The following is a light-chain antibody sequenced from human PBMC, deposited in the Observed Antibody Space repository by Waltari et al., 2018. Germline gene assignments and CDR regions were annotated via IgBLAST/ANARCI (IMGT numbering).Light chain of an antibody. Sequence: EVVMTQFPATLSVSLGGRAALPCRASQSVGSNLAWYQQKPCQAPRLLIHGASTRATGIPDRFSGSGSGTDFTLTINSLQSEDFAIYYCQQYNHWPPYTFGQGTKLEI. V-gene: IGKV3-15*01. CDR2: GAS. CDR3: QQYNHWPPYT. CDR1: QSVGSN. J-gene: IGKJ2*01.